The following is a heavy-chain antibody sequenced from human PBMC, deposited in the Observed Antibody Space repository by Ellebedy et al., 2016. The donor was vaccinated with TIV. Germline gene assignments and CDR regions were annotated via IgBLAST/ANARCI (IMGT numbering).Heavy chain of an antibody. J-gene: IGHJ4*02. D-gene: IGHD6-19*01. CDR3: ARDLAVAGPFDY. CDR1: GGSISSSNW. Sequence: MPSETLSLTCAVSGGSISSSNWWSWVRQPPGKGLEWIGEIYHSGSTNYKPSLKSRVTISVDKSKNQFSLKLSSVTAADTAVYYCARDLAVAGPFDYWGQGTLVTVSS. V-gene: IGHV4-4*02. CDR2: IYHSGST.